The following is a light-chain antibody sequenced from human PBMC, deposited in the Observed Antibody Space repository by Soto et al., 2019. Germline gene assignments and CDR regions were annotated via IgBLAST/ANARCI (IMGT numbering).Light chain of an antibody. CDR1: QSVSSY. Sequence: EIVMTQSPATLSVSPGETATLSCRASQSVSSYLAWYQQKPGQAPRLLIYGASTRATALPPRFSASGSGTDFALTISRLEPEDFAVYYCQQYGSSPETFGQGTKVDIK. CDR3: QQYGSSPET. J-gene: IGKJ1*01. CDR2: GAS. V-gene: IGKV3-15*01.